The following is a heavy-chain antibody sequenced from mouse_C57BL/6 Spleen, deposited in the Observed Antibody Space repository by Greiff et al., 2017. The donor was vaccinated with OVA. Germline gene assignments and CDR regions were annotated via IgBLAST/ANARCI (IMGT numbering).Heavy chain of an antibody. CDR2: ISSGGSYT. CDR3: ARLTTRGYYFDY. V-gene: IGHV5-6*01. CDR1: GFTFSSYG. D-gene: IGHD2-12*01. Sequence: EVKLVESGGDLVKPGGSLKLSCAASGFTFSSYGMSWVRQTPDKRLEWVATISSGGSYTYYPDSVKGRFTISRDNAKNTLYLQMSSLKSEDTAMYYCARLTTRGYYFDYWGQGTTLTVSS. J-gene: IGHJ2*01.